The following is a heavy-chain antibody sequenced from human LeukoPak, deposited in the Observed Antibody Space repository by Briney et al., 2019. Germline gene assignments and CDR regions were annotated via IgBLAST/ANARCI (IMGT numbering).Heavy chain of an antibody. CDR1: GGSISSSSYY. CDR2: IYYSGST. Sequence: SETLSLTCTVSGGSISSSSYYWGWIRQPPGTGLEWIGSIYYSGSTYYNPSLRSRVTISVDTSKNQFSLKLSSVTAADTAVYYCARHSRPGYSGGLDYRGQGTLVTVSS. D-gene: IGHD6-19*01. CDR3: ARHSRPGYSGGLDY. V-gene: IGHV4-39*01. J-gene: IGHJ4*02.